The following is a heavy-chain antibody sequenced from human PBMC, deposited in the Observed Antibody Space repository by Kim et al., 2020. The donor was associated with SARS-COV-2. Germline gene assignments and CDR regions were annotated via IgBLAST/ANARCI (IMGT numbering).Heavy chain of an antibody. CDR1: GGSISSSNW. V-gene: IGHV4-4*02. J-gene: IGHJ5*02. Sequence: SETLSLTCAVSGGSISSSNWWSWVRQPPGKGLEWIGEIYHSGSTNYNPSLKSRVTISVDKSKNQFSLKLSSVTAADTAVYYCARIMVTMVRGVIGHWFDPWGQGTLVTVSS. CDR3: ARIMVTMVRGVIGHWFDP. D-gene: IGHD3-10*01. CDR2: IYHSGST.